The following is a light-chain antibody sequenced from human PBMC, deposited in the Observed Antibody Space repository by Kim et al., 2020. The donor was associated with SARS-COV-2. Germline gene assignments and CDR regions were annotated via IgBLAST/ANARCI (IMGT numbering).Light chain of an antibody. V-gene: IGKV1-8*01. Sequence: AIRITQSPSSLSASTGDRVTITCRANQSINSYLAWYQQKPEKAPKLLIYAASTLQSGVPSRFGGSGSGTDFTLTISCLQSEDFAAYCCQQYYSHPWTFGQGTKVDIK. CDR3: QQYYSHPWT. CDR2: AAS. J-gene: IGKJ1*01. CDR1: QSINSY.